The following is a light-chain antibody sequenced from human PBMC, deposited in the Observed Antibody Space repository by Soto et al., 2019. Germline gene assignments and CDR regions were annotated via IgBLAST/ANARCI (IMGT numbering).Light chain of an antibody. V-gene: IGKV1-27*01. J-gene: IGKJ4*01. CDR3: QKCGIAPFT. Sequence: DIQMTQSPSSLSASVGDRVTITCRASQGISNYLAWYQQKPGKVPKLLIYAASTLQSGVPSRFSGSGSGTDFTLTISSLQPEDAATYYCQKCGIAPFTFGGGTKVELK. CDR2: AAS. CDR1: QGISNY.